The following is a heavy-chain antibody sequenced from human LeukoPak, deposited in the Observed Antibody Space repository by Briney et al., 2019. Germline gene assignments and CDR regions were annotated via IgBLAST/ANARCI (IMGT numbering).Heavy chain of an antibody. CDR3: ARGPQGLVVVPAANPFDY. CDR2: INHSGST. D-gene: IGHD2-2*01. Sequence: SETLSLTCAVYGGSFSGYYWSWIRQPPGKGLEWIGEINHSGSTNYNPSLKSRVTISVDTSKNQFSLKLSSVTAADTAVYYCARGPQGLVVVPAANPFDYWGQGTLVTVSS. J-gene: IGHJ4*02. V-gene: IGHV4-34*01. CDR1: GGSFSGYY.